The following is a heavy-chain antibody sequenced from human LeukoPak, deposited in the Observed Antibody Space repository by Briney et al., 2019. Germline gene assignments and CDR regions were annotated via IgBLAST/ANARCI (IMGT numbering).Heavy chain of an antibody. CDR3: AKDSGHDYGDYVGSWYYYYMDV. D-gene: IGHD4-17*01. CDR2: IYSDGRT. Sequence: GGSLRLSCAASGFTVSSNYMSWVRQAPGKGLEWVSEIYSDGRTYYAASVKGRFSISRDNSKNTLYLQMNSLRAEDTAVYYCAKDSGHDYGDYVGSWYYYYMDVWGKGTTVTVSS. V-gene: IGHV3-53*05. CDR1: GFTVSSNY. J-gene: IGHJ6*03.